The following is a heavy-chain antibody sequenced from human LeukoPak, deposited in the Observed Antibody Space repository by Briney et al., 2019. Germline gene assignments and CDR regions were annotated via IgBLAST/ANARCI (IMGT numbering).Heavy chain of an antibody. V-gene: IGHV3-21*01. D-gene: IGHD1-14*01. Sequence: GGSLRLSCAASGFTFSSYSMNWVRQAPGKGLEWVSSISSSSSYIYYADSVKGRFTISRDNAKNSLYLQMNSLRAEGTAVYYCARGGRGPDFDYWGQGTLVTVSS. CDR1: GFTFSSYS. CDR3: ARGGRGPDFDY. CDR2: ISSSSSYI. J-gene: IGHJ4*02.